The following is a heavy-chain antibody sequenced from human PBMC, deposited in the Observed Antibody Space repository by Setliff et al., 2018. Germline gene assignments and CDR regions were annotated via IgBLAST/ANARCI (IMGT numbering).Heavy chain of an antibody. CDR1: GFSLSNARMG. CDR2: IFSNDEK. CDR3: AHRFVVVPAALNWFDP. J-gene: IGHJ5*02. V-gene: IGHV2-26*01. Sequence: SGPTLVNPTETLTLTCTVSGFSLSNARMGVSWIRQPPGKALEWLAHIFSNDEKSYSTSLRSRLTISKDTSKSQVVLTMTNMDPVDTATYYCAHRFVVVPAALNWFDPWGQGTLVTVSS. D-gene: IGHD2-2*01.